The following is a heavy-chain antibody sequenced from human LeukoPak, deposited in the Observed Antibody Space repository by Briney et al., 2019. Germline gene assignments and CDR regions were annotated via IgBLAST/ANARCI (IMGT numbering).Heavy chain of an antibody. V-gene: IGHV3-11*04. CDR3: ARRYSYGLDY. CDR1: GFTFSDYY. J-gene: IGHJ4*02. D-gene: IGHD5-18*01. Sequence: PGGSLRLSCAASGFTFSDYYMSWIRQAPGKGLEWVSYISGSGSPIYYADSVKGRFTVSRDNAKNSLYLRISSLRAEDTAVYYCARRYSYGLDYWGQGALVTVSS. CDR2: ISGSGSPI.